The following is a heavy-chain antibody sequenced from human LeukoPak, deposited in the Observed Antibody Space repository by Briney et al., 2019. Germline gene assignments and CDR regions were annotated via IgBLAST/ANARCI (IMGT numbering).Heavy chain of an antibody. Sequence: SETLSLTCTVSGGSISGYYWSWIRQPPGKGLEWIGFIYYSGSTSYNPSLKSRVTISVDTSKNQFSLKLSSVTAADTAVYYCARVYGGENSPTEYCTNGVCYYYYGMDVWGQGTTVTVSS. D-gene: IGHD2-8*01. V-gene: IGHV4-59*01. J-gene: IGHJ6*02. CDR1: GGSISGYY. CDR3: ARVYGGENSPTEYCTNGVCYYYYGMDV. CDR2: IYYSGST.